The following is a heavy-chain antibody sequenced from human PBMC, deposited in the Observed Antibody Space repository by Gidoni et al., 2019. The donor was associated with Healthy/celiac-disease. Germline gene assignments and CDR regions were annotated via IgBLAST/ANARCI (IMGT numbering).Heavy chain of an antibody. V-gene: IGHV4-34*01. CDR3: GRGPSRGPRGKAAGTPRGMDV. Sequence: QVQLQQWGAGLLKPSETLSLTCAVSGGSFSGYYWTWIRQPPGQGLEWIGENNHSGSTNYNPSLKSRVTISVDTSKNQFSLKLSSVTAADTAVYYCGRGPSRGPRGKAAGTPRGMDVWGQGTTVTVSS. CDR2: NNHSGST. J-gene: IGHJ6*02. CDR1: GGSFSGYY. D-gene: IGHD6-13*01.